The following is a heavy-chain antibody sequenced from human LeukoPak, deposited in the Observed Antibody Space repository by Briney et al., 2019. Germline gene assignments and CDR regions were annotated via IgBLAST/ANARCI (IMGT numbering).Heavy chain of an antibody. CDR1: GGSVSCYY. Sequence: SETLSLTCSVYGGSVSCYYWSWIRQPPGKGREWMGEINHSGSTNYNPSLKSRVTISVDTSKNQFSQKLSSVTAAHPAVYYCARRECISTSCRDYWGHGTLFSVSP. J-gene: IGHJ4*01. CDR3: ARRECISTSCRDY. CDR2: INHSGST. D-gene: IGHD2-2*01. V-gene: IGHV4-34*01.